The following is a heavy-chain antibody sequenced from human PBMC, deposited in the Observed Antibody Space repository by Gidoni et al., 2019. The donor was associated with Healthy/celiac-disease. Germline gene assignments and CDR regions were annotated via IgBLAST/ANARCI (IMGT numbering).Heavy chain of an antibody. CDR1: GFSLTTSGVG. J-gene: IGHJ3*02. V-gene: IGHV2-5*02. CDR2: IYWDDDK. D-gene: IGHD1-1*01. Sequence: QITLKESGPTLVKPTQTLTLTCTSSGFSLTTSGVGVGWIRQPPGKALEWLALIYWDDDKRYSPSLKSRLTITKDTSKNQVVLTMTNMDPVDTATYYCARERLTMDAFDIWGQGTMVTVSS. CDR3: ARERLTMDAFDI.